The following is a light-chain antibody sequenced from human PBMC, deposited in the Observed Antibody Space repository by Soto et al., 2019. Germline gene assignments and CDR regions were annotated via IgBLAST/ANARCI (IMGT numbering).Light chain of an antibody. CDR3: CSYAGSYTRYV. V-gene: IGLV2-11*01. CDR1: SSDVGGYNY. CDR2: DVS. J-gene: IGLJ1*01. Sequence: QSALTQPRSVSGSPGQSVTISCTGTSSDVGGYNYVSWYQQHPGKAPKLMIYDVSKRPSGVPDRFSGSKSGNTASLTISGIQAEDEADYYGCSYAGSYTRYVFGTGTKLTVL.